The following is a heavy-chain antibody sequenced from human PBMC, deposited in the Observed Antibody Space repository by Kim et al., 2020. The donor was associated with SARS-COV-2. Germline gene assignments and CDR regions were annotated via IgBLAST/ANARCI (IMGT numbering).Heavy chain of an antibody. CDR2: RT. V-gene: IGHV4-34*01. D-gene: IGHD1-7*01. CDR3: ARGKLELPV. J-gene: IGHJ4*01. Sequence: RTNYNPSLKSRITISVDTGKNQFSLNLSAVTAADTAVYYGARGKLELPVWGHGTLVTVSS.